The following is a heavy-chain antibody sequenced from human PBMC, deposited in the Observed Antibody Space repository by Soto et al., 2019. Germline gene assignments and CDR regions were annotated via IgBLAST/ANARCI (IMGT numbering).Heavy chain of an antibody. CDR2: SYYSGSA. D-gene: IGHD4-17*01. V-gene: IGHV4-61*08. J-gene: IGHJ4*02. CDR3: ARSYITITTGYSDS. Sequence: PSETLSLTCTVSGGSVRSGEYYWSWIRQSPGKALEYIGHSYYSGSAKYNPSLRGRVTILVDRSKNQFSPFLTSVTAADTAVYFCARSYITITTGYSDSWGQGALVTVSS. CDR1: GGSVRSGEYY.